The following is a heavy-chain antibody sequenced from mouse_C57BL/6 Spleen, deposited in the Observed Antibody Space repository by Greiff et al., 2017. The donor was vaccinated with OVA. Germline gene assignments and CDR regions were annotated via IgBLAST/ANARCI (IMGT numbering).Heavy chain of an antibody. J-gene: IGHJ2*01. V-gene: IGHV3-6*01. D-gene: IGHD3-2*02. CDR2: ISYDGSN. Sequence: DVKLVESGPGLVKPSQSLSLTCSVTGYSITSGYYWNWIRQFPGNKLEWMGYISYDGSNNYNPSLKNRISITRDTSKNQFFLKLNSVTTEDTATYYCARQLRLPYFDYWGQGTTLTVSS. CDR1: GYSITSGYY. CDR3: ARQLRLPYFDY.